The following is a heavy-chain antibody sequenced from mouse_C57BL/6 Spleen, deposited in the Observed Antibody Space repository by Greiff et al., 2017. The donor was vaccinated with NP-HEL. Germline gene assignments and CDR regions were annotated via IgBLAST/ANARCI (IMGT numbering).Heavy chain of an antibody. CDR3: ARGLAWFAY. J-gene: IGHJ3*01. CDR1: GYAFTNYL. V-gene: IGHV1-54*01. CDR2: INPGSGGT. Sequence: VQLQQSGAELVRPGTSVKVSCKASGYAFTNYLIEWVKQRPGQGLEWIGVINPGSGGTNYNEKFKGKATLTADKSSSTAYMQLSSLTSEDSAVYFCARGLAWFAYWGQGTLVTVSA.